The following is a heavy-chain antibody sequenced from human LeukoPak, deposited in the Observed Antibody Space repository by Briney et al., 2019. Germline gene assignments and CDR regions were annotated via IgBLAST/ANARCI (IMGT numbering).Heavy chain of an antibody. J-gene: IGHJ5*02. V-gene: IGHV3-30*18. Sequence: GGSLRLSCAASGFTFSSYGMHWVRQAPGKGLEWVAVISYDGSNKYYADSVKVRFTISRDNYKNTLYLQMNSLRAEDTAVYYCAKDMSSAGFDPWGQGTLVTVSS. D-gene: IGHD3-10*02. CDR3: AKDMSSAGFDP. CDR2: ISYDGSNK. CDR1: GFTFSSYG.